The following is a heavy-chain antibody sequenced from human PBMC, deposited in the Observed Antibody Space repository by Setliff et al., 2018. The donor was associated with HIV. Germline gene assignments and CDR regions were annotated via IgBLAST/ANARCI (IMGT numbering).Heavy chain of an antibody. CDR3: ARDGEYHQLFDC. D-gene: IGHD2-2*01. J-gene: IGHJ4*02. CDR1: GFTFNAYA. V-gene: IGHV3-9*01. CDR2: ISSNTDNI. Sequence: GGSLRLSCAASGFTFNAYAMHWVRQPPGKGLEWVSGISSNTDNIYYADSVTGRFTISRDNAKNSLFLQMNSLRVDDTAVYYCARDGEYHQLFDCWGQGTLVT.